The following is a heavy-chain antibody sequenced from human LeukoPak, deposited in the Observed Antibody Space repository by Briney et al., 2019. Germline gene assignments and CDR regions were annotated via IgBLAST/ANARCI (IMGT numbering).Heavy chain of an antibody. J-gene: IGHJ4*02. CDR3: AREKGEQWLGTLDY. CDR2: INPNSGGT. D-gene: IGHD6-19*01. CDR1: GYTFTGYY. V-gene: IGHV1-2*02. Sequence: ASVKVSCKASGYTFTGYYMHWVRQAPGQGLEWMGWINPNSGGTNYAQKFQGRVTMTRDTSISTAYMELSRLRSDDTAVYYCAREKGEQWLGTLDYWGQGTLVTVSS.